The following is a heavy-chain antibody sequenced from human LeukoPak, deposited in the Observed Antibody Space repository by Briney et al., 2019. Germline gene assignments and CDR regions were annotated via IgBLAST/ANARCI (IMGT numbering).Heavy chain of an antibody. V-gene: IGHV7-4-1*02. Sequence: GASVKVSCKASGYTFTSNAMNWVRQAPGQGLEWMGWINTKTGNPTYAQGFTGRFVFSLDTSVSTAYLQISSLKAEDTALYYCARGYRYGSLSEAYYFDYWGQGTLVTVSS. CDR3: ARGYRYGSLSEAYYFDY. D-gene: IGHD5-18*01. CDR1: GYTFTSNA. J-gene: IGHJ4*02. CDR2: INTKTGNP.